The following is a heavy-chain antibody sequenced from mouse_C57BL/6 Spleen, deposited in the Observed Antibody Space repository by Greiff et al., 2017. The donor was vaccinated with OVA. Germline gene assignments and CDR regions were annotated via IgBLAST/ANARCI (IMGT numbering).Heavy chain of an antibody. V-gene: IGHV1-50*01. CDR1: GYTFTSYW. CDR3: ARYLRQLRLRNFDY. Sequence: QVQLQQPGAELVKPGASVKLSCKASGYTFTSYWMQWVKQRPGQGLEWIGEIDPSDSYTNYNQKFKGKATLTVDTSSSTAYMQLSSLTSEDSAVYYSARYLRQLRLRNFDYWGQGTTLTVSS. J-gene: IGHJ2*01. D-gene: IGHD3-2*02. CDR2: IDPSDSYT.